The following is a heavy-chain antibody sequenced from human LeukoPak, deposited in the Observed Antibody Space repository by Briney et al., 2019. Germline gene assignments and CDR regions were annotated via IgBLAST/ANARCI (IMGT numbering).Heavy chain of an antibody. D-gene: IGHD2-21*02. J-gene: IGHJ4*02. Sequence: GGSLRLSCAASGFTFSSYAMSWVRQAPGKRLDWVSTISDSGGGTHYADSGKGRFTISRDSSKNTVYLQMNSLRAEDTAVYYCAKDLRGYCGGDCYSAEYWGRGTLVTVSS. CDR2: ISDSGGGT. CDR3: AKDLRGYCGGDCYSAEY. CDR1: GFTFSSYA. V-gene: IGHV3-23*01.